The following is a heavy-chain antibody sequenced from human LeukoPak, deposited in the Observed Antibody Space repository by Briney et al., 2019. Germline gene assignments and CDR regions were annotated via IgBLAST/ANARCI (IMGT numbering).Heavy chain of an antibody. D-gene: IGHD4-17*01. CDR2: IYYSGDT. J-gene: IGHJ5*02. V-gene: IGHV4-31*11. CDR3: ARDYGNNWFDP. Sequence: SQTLSLTCAVSGGSISSGDYYWSWIRQHPGKGLEWIGYIYYSGDTYYNPSLRSRVSISLDTSKNQFSLKLSSVTAADTAMYYCARDYGNNWFDPWGQGTLVTVSA. CDR1: GGSISSGDYY.